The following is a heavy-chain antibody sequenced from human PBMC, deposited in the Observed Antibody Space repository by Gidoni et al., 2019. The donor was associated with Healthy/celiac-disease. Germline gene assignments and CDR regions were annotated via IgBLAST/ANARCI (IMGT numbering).Heavy chain of an antibody. V-gene: IGHV1-8*01. CDR1: GYTFTSYD. Sequence: QVQLVQSGAEVKKPGASVKVSCKASGYTFTSYDINWVRQATGQGLEWMGWMNPNRGNTGYAQKFQGRVTMTRNTSISTAYMELSSLRSEDTAVYYCARGLGGRGLPPYYYYYMDVWGKGTTVTVSS. CDR3: ARGLGGRGLPPYYYYYMDV. J-gene: IGHJ6*03. CDR2: MNPNRGNT. D-gene: IGHD3-16*01.